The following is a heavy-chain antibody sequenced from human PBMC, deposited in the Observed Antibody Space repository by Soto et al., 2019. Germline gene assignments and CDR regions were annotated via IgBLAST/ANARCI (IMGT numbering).Heavy chain of an antibody. Sequence: PSETLSLTCAVYGGSFSGYYWSWIRQPPGKGLEWIGEINHSGSTNYNPSLKSRVTISVDTSKNQFSLKLSSVTAADTAVYYCARGRERLRSREVYFDYWGQGTLVTVSS. CDR2: INHSGST. V-gene: IGHV4-34*01. D-gene: IGHD4-17*01. CDR3: ARGRERLRSREVYFDY. J-gene: IGHJ4*02. CDR1: GGSFSGYY.